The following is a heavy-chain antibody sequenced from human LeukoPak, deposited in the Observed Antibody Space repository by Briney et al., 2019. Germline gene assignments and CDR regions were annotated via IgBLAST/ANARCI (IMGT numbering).Heavy chain of an antibody. CDR3: AREPPLLYFSCLPQNYFDY. Sequence: ASETLSLTCTVSGYSISSGYYWGWIRQPPGKGLGWIGSIYHSGSTYYNPSLKSRVTISVDTSKNKFSLKLNSVTAADTAVYYCAREPPLLYFSCLPQNYFDYWGQGTLVTVSP. D-gene: IGHD3-9*01. V-gene: IGHV4-38-2*02. J-gene: IGHJ4*02. CDR2: IYHSGST. CDR1: GYSISSGYY.